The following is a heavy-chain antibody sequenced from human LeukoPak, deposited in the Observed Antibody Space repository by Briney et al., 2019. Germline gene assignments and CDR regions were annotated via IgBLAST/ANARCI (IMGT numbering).Heavy chain of an antibody. Sequence: ASVKVSCKASGYTFTGYYMHWVRQAPGQGLEWMGWISAYNGNTNYAQKLQGRVTMTTDTSTSTAYMELRSLRSDDTAVYYCARVGYGDYSDYWGQGTLVTVSS. CDR1: GYTFTGYY. J-gene: IGHJ4*02. V-gene: IGHV1-18*04. CDR2: ISAYNGNT. D-gene: IGHD4-17*01. CDR3: ARVGYGDYSDY.